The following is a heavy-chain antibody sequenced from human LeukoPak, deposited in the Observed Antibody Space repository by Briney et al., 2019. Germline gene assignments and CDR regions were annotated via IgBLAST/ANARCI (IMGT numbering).Heavy chain of an antibody. CDR2: FDPEDGET. Sequence: GASVKVSCKVSGYTLTESSMHWVRQAPGKGLEWMGSFDPEDGETIYAQKFQGRVTMTEDTSTDTAYMELTSLRSEDTVVYYCATAVSGTYVHWFDPWGQGTLVTVSS. J-gene: IGHJ5*02. V-gene: IGHV1-24*01. D-gene: IGHD1-26*01. CDR1: GYTLTESS. CDR3: ATAVSGTYVHWFDP.